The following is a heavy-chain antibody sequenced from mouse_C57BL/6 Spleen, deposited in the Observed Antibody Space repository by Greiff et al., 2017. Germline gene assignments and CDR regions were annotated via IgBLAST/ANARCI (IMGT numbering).Heavy chain of an antibody. CDR3: ARQGYYGRRSYAMDY. CDR2: ISSGGSYT. J-gene: IGHJ4*01. Sequence: EVKLMESGGDLVKPGGSLKLSCAASGFTFSSYGMSWVRQTPDKRLEWVATISSGGSYTYYPDSVKGRFTISRDNAKNTLYLQMSSLKSEDTAMYDCARQGYYGRRSYAMDYWGQGTSVTGAS. V-gene: IGHV5-6*01. D-gene: IGHD1-1*01. CDR1: GFTFSSYG.